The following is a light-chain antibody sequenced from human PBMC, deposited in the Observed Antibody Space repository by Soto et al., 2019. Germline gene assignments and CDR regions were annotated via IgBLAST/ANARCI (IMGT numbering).Light chain of an antibody. J-gene: IGKJ4*01. Sequence: DIQMTQSPSTLSASVGDRVTITCRASQSISSWLAWYQQKPGKAPKLLIYKASSLESGVTSRFRGSGSGTEFTLTISSLQPDDFATYYCHQYNSYPLTFGGGTKVEIK. V-gene: IGKV1-5*03. CDR2: KAS. CDR1: QSISSW. CDR3: HQYNSYPLT.